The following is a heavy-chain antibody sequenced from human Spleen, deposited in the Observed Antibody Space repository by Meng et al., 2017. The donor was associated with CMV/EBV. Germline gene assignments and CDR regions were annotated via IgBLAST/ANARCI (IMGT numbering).Heavy chain of an antibody. V-gene: IGHV1-18*01. CDR3: ARVRDCSSTICQYYYYGMDV. CDR1: GYTFTSYG. J-gene: IGHJ6*02. D-gene: IGHD2-2*01. CDR2: IIAYNGNT. Sequence: ASVKVSCKASGYTFTSYGISWVRQAPGQGLEWMGWIIAYNGNTNYAQKLQGRVTMTTDTSTSTAYMELRSLRSDDTAVYYCARVRDCSSTICQYYYYGMDVWGQGTTVTVSS.